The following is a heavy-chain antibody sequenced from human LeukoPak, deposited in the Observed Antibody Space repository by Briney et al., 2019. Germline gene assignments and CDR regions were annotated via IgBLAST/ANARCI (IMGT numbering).Heavy chain of an antibody. J-gene: IGHJ4*02. D-gene: IGHD3-22*01. V-gene: IGHV3-20*04. CDR3: AGYLLYDSSGYYYELGKGFAY. Sequence: GGSLRLSCVASGFTFDDYGMSWVRQAPGKGLEWVSGINWNGGSTGYADSVKGRFTISRDNAKNSLYLQMNSLRAEDTALYYCAGYLLYDSSGYYYELGKGFAYWGQGTLVTVSS. CDR2: INWNGGST. CDR1: GFTFDDYG.